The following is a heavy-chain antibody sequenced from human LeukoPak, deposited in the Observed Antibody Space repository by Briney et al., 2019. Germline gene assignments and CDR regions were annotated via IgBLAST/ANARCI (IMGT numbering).Heavy chain of an antibody. J-gene: IGHJ3*02. Sequence: SETLSLTCTVSGGSISSYYWSWIRQPAGKGLEWIGRIYTSGSTNYNPSLKSRVTISVDTSKNQFSLKLSSVTAADTAVYYCARHTYDFWSGYYNAFDIWGQGTMVTVSS. CDR2: IYTSGST. D-gene: IGHD3-3*01. V-gene: IGHV4-4*07. CDR3: ARHTYDFWSGYYNAFDI. CDR1: GGSISSYY.